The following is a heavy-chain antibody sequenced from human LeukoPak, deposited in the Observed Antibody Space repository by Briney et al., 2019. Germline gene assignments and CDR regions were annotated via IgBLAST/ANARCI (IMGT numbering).Heavy chain of an antibody. D-gene: IGHD6-13*01. CDR3: ARDEDSSSWDY. J-gene: IGHJ4*02. Sequence: ASGNVSCKASGYTFTSYGISWVRQAPGQGLEWMGWINAYNGNTNYAQKLQGRVTMTTDTSTSTAYMELRSLRSDDTAVYYCARDEDSSSWDYWGQGTLVTVSS. CDR1: GYTFTSYG. CDR2: INAYNGNT. V-gene: IGHV1-18*04.